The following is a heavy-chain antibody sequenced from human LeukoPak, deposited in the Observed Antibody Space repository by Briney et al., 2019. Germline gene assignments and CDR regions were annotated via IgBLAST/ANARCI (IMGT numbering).Heavy chain of an antibody. V-gene: IGHV1-69*05. CDR1: GGTFSSYT. CDR3: ATGDYYFDY. D-gene: IGHD4-17*01. J-gene: IGHJ4*02. Sequence: ASVKVSCKASGGTFSSYTISWVRQAPGQGLEWMGRIIPIFGTANYAQKFQGRVTITTDESTSTAYMELSSLRSEDTAVYYCATGDYYFDYWGQGTLVTVSS. CDR2: IIPIFGTA.